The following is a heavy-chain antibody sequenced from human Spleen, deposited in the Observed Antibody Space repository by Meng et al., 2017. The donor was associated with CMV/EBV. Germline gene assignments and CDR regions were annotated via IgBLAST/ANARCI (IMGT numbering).Heavy chain of an antibody. CDR3: ARSWELATLDY. V-gene: IGHV3-30-3*01. Sequence: GGSLRLSCAASGFTFSSFAMHWVRQSPGKGLEWLAIVSYDGSSKYYADSVRGRFTISRDNSKNTLYLQMNSLRTEDTAVYYCARSWELATLDYWGQGTLVTVSS. D-gene: IGHD1-26*01. CDR1: GFTFSSFA. CDR2: VSYDGSSK. J-gene: IGHJ4*02.